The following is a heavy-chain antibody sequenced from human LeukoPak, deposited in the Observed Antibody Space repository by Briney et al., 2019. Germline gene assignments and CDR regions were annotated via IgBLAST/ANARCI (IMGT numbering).Heavy chain of an antibody. V-gene: IGHV3-7*01. CDR2: INLEGSQK. J-gene: IGHJ4*02. CDR1: GFTFFNYW. D-gene: IGHD4/OR15-4a*01. Sequence: GGSLRLSCAASGFTFFNYWMSWVRQAPGKGLEWVANINLEGSQKYYVDSLKGRFTISRDNANNLLYLQMNSLRAEDKAVYYCARDVDYANPRHDYWGQGTLVTVSS. CDR3: ARDVDYANPRHDY.